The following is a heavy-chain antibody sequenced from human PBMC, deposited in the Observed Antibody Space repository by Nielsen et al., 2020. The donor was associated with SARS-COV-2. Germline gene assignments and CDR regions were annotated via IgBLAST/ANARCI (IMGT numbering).Heavy chain of an antibody. CDR1: GFTFSSYG. CDR2: ISYDGSNK. D-gene: IGHD4-17*01. Sequence: GGSLRLSCAASGFTFSSYGMHWVRQAPSKGLEWVAVISYDGSNKYYADSVKGRFTISRDNSKNTLYLQMNSLRAEDTAVYYCAKGTTVTRGLYYYYGMDVWGQGTTVTVSS. CDR3: AKGTTVTRGLYYYYGMDV. V-gene: IGHV3-30*18. J-gene: IGHJ6*02.